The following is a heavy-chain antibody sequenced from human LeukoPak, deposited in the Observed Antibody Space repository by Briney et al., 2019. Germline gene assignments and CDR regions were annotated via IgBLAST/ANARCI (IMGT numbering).Heavy chain of an antibody. Sequence: GGSLRLSCAASGFTFTTYWMSWVRQLPGKGLEWVANINQDGTEKYYVDSVKGRFTISRDDSKNTLYLQMNSLRVEDTAAYYCVKEGGFRIPFDYWGQGTLVTVSS. V-gene: IGHV3-7*03. CDR1: GFTFTTYW. CDR3: VKEGGFRIPFDY. J-gene: IGHJ4*02. CDR2: INQDGTEK. D-gene: IGHD2-15*01.